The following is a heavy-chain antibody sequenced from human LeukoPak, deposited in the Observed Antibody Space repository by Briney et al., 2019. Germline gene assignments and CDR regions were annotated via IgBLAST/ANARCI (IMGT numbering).Heavy chain of an antibody. D-gene: IGHD6-6*01. V-gene: IGHV1-18*01. CDR1: GYTFTSYG. CDR3: ARDSPYRSSNPIDY. Sequence: ASVKVSCKASGYTFTSYGISWVRQAPGQGLEWMGWISAYNGNTNYAQKLQGRVTMTTDTSTSTAYMELRSLRSDDTAVYYCARDSPYRSSNPIDYWGQGTLVTVSS. CDR2: ISAYNGNT. J-gene: IGHJ4*02.